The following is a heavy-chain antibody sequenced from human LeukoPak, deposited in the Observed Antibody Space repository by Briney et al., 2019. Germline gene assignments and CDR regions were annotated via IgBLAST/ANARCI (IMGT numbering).Heavy chain of an antibody. J-gene: IGHJ3*02. CDR2: IYYSGST. V-gene: IGHV4-39*01. CDR1: GGSINSSSYY. Sequence: PSETLSLTCTVSGGSINSSSYYWGWLGQPPGKGLEWIGTIYYSGSTYYNPSLKSRVTISVDTSKNQFSLKLSSVTASDTAVYYCARRFAPSRNDAFDIWGQGTMVTVTS. D-gene: IGHD3-10*01. CDR3: ARRFAPSRNDAFDI.